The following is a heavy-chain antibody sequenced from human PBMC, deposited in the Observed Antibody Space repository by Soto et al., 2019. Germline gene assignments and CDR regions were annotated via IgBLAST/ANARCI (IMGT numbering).Heavy chain of an antibody. CDR2: VSGDGYAS. CDR3: AKRDYYGSGSFAVAS. CDR1: GFTFSSNA. V-gene: IGHV3-23*01. Sequence: EVRLLESGGGLVQPGGSLRLSCAGSGFTFSSNAMSWVRQAPGQGLEWVSSVSGDGYASDYADSVKGRFTVSRHNSKNTLYLQMNSPRAEDTAVYYGAKRDYYGSGSFAVASWGQGTLVTVS. D-gene: IGHD3-10*01. J-gene: IGHJ4*03.